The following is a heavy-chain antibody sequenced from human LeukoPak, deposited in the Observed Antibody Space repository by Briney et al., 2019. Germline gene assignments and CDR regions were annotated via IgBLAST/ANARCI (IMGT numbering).Heavy chain of an antibody. D-gene: IGHD3-10*01. CDR3: ARAPGYGSGSYSRREDYYYGMDV. V-gene: IGHV4-59*01. Sequence: SETLSLTCVVSGGSISPYYWSWIRQSPGKGLEWIGYIDPSGSASYNPSLKSRVTISVDTSKNQFSLKLSSVTAADTAVYYCARAPGYGSGSYSRREDYYYGMDVWGQGTTVTVSS. CDR1: GGSISPYY. J-gene: IGHJ6*02. CDR2: IDPSGSA.